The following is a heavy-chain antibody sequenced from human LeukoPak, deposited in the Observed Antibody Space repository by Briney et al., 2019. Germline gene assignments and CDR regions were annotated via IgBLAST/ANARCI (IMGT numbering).Heavy chain of an antibody. J-gene: IGHJ6*02. CDR1: GFTFNNYA. CDR2: ISSSSSYI. Sequence: GGSLRLSCAASGFTFNNYAMHWVRQAPGKGLEWVSSISSSSSYIYYADSVKGRFTISRDNAKNSLYLQMNSLRAEDTAVYYCATVAPPTTTVTFAYYYGMDVWGQGTTVTVSS. D-gene: IGHD4-17*01. CDR3: ATVAPPTTTVTFAYYYGMDV. V-gene: IGHV3-21*04.